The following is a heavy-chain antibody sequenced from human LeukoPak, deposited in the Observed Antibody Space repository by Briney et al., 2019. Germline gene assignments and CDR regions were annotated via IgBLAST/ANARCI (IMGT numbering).Heavy chain of an antibody. D-gene: IGHD5-12*01. Sequence: QTGGSLRLSCAAFGFTFSNHWMAWVRRTPGKGPEWVANIDEDGDVKSYAESVKGRFTVSRDNGRTSVYLQMNSLRAEDTAIYYCARHVPRGRSDFDCWGQGALVTVS. CDR1: GFTFSNHW. J-gene: IGHJ4*02. CDR2: IDEDGDVK. CDR3: ARHVPRGRSDFDC. V-gene: IGHV3-7*01.